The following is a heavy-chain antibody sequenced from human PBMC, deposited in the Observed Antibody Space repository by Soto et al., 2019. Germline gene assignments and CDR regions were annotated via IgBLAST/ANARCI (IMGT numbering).Heavy chain of an antibody. V-gene: IGHV4-34*01. CDR1: GGSFRGYD. D-gene: IGHD4-4*01. Sequence: SETLSLSCAVEGGSFRGYDWSWIRQPPGKGLEWIGEINHSGSTNYNPSLKSRVTISVDTSKNQFSLKLSSVTAADTAVYYCARGAVTAVDYYYGMDVWGQGTTVTVSS. CDR3: ARGAVTAVDYYYGMDV. CDR2: INHSGST. J-gene: IGHJ6*02.